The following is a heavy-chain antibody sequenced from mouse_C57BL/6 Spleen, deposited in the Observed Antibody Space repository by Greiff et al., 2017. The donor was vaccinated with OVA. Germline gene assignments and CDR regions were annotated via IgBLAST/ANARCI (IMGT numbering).Heavy chain of an antibody. CDR2: IDPSDCET. CDR1: GYTFTSYW. V-gene: IGHV1-52*01. J-gene: IGHJ1*03. Sequence: QVQLQQPGAELVRPGSSVKLSCKASGYTFTSYWMHWVKQRPIQGLEWIGNIDPSDCETHYNQKFKDKATLTVDKSSSTAYMQLSSLTSEDSAVYYCARGGGSSWYFDVWGTGTTVTVSS. D-gene: IGHD1-1*01. CDR3: ARGGGSSWYFDV.